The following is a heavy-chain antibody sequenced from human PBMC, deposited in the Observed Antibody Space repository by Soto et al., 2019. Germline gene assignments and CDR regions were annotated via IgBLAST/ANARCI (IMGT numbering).Heavy chain of an antibody. CDR3: ARDSNIGFDP. CDR2: INSDGSST. D-gene: IGHD5-12*01. V-gene: IGHV3-74*01. Sequence: PGGSLRLSCAASGFTFTNYWMHWVRQAPGKGLVWVSHINSDGSSTSYADSVKGRFTISRDNAKNTLYLQMNSLRAEDTAVYCCARDSNIGFDPWGQGTLVTVSS. CDR1: GFTFTNYW. J-gene: IGHJ5*02.